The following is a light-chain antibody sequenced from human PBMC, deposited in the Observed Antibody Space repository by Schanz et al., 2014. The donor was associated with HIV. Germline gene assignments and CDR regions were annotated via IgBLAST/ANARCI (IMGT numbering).Light chain of an antibody. CDR1: QSVSMN. Sequence: EIVLTQSPATLSVSPGERATLSCRASQSVSMNLAWYQQKHGQAPRLLIYGASTRATGIPARFSGSGSGTDFTLTISNLQSEDFAVYYCQQYNDWPPITFGQGTRLEIK. J-gene: IGKJ5*01. CDR3: QQYNDWPPIT. V-gene: IGKV3-15*01. CDR2: GAS.